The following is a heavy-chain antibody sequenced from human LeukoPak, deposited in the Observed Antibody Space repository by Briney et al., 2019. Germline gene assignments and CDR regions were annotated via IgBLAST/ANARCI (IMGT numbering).Heavy chain of an antibody. V-gene: IGHV3-9*03. Sequence: PGRSLRLSCAASGFTFVDYAMHWVRQAPGKGLEWVSGISWNSGSIGYADSVKGRFTISRDNAKNSLYLQMNSLRAEDMALYYCASQAATDAFDIWGQGTMVTVSS. CDR2: ISWNSGSI. CDR1: GFTFVDYA. CDR3: ASQAATDAFDI. J-gene: IGHJ3*02. D-gene: IGHD6-25*01.